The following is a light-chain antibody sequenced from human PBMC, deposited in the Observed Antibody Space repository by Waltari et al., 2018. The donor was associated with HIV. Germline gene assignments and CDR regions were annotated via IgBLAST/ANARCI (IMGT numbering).Light chain of an antibody. CDR2: RNN. J-gene: IGLJ1*01. Sequence: QSVLTQPPSASGTPGQRVTISCSGSSSNIGSNYVYWYQQLPGTNPKLPIYRNNQRPSGVPDRISGSKSATSASLAISGLRSEDEADFSCAACDDSLSGQVFGPGTKVTVL. V-gene: IGLV1-47*01. CDR3: AACDDSLSGQV. CDR1: SSNIGSNY.